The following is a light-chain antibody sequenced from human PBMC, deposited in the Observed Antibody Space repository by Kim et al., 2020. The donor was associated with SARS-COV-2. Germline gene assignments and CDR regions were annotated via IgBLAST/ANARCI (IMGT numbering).Light chain of an antibody. CDR2: GAS. CDR3: QQYNDWPYT. CDR1: QSVSGN. Sequence: SVSPGERATLFCRASQSVSGNLAWYQHKPGQAPRLLIYGASTRATGIPARFSGSGSGTEFSLTISSLQSEDFAVYFCQQYNDWPYTFGQGTKLEI. J-gene: IGKJ2*01. V-gene: IGKV3-15*01.